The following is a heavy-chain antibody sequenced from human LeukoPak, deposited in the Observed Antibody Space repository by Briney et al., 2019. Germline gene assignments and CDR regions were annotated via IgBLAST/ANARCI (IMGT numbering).Heavy chain of an antibody. CDR1: SDSFSGGVYY. Sequence: SETLSLTCTVSSDSFSGGVYYWSWIRHLPGEGLEWIGYIYYSGDTFYNPSLKSRVTISMDTSKDQFSLRLSSVTAADTAVYFCARGTKYSGAFDYWGQGTLVTVSS. D-gene: IGHD1-26*01. V-gene: IGHV4-30-4*01. J-gene: IGHJ4*02. CDR2: IYYSGDT. CDR3: ARGTKYSGAFDY.